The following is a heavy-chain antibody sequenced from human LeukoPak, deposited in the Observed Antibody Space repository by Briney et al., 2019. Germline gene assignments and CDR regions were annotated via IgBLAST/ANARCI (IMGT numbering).Heavy chain of an antibody. V-gene: IGHV4-59*08. CDR2: IYYSGAT. CDR1: GASISGPS. CDR3: ARRPVEMAAIREDNWLDP. Sequence: PSETLSLTCTVSGASISGPSWNWIRQPPGKGLEWIGRIYYSGATIYNPSLKGRVTMSIDTSKNQFSLKLSSVTAADTAVYYCARRPVEMAAIREDNWLDPWGQGTLVTVSS. D-gene: IGHD5-24*01. J-gene: IGHJ5*02.